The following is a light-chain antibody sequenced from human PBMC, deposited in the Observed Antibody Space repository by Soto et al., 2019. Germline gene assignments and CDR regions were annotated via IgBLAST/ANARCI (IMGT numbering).Light chain of an antibody. CDR2: DAS. J-gene: IGKJ2*01. Sequence: DIPMTQSPSTLSASVGDRVTITCRASQSISSWFAWYQQKPGQAPKLLIYDASSLASGVPSRFSGSGSGTEFTLPISRLQRDDFATYYCQQYNSYSYTFGQGTKLEIK. CDR3: QQYNSYSYT. V-gene: IGKV1-5*01. CDR1: QSISSW.